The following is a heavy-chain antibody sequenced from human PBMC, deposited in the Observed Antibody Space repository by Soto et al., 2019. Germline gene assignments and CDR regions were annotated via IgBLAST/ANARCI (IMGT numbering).Heavy chain of an antibody. V-gene: IGHV3-33*01. Sequence: QVQLVESGGGVVQPGRSLRLSCAASGFTFSSYGMHWVRQAPGKGLEWVAVIWYDGSNKYYADSVKGRFTISRDNSKNTLYLHMNSLRAEDTAVYYCARDLRVVITPGFDYWGQGTLVTVSS. CDR3: ARDLRVVITPGFDY. J-gene: IGHJ4*02. CDR1: GFTFSSYG. CDR2: IWYDGSNK. D-gene: IGHD3-22*01.